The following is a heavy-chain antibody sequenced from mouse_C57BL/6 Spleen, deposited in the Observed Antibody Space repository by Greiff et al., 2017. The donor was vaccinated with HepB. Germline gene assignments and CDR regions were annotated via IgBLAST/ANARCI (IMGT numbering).Heavy chain of an antibody. CDR1: GFTFSDYY. CDR3: AKHGGYDYVGYFAV. J-gene: IGHJ1*03. D-gene: IGHD2-4*01. CDR2: ISNGGGST. Sequence: EVQLVESGGGLVQPGGSLKLSCAASGFTFSDYYMYWVRQTPEKRLEWVAYISNGGGSTYYPDTLKGRYTISKDKTKNTLYLQMSRLKSEDTAMFYCAKHGGYDYVGYFAVWGTGTTVTVSS. V-gene: IGHV5-12*01.